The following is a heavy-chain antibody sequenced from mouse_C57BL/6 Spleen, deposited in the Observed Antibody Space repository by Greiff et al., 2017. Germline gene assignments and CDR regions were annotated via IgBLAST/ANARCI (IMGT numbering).Heavy chain of an antibody. Sequence: EVQLQQSGTVLARPGASVKMSCKTSGYTFTSYWMHWVKQRPGQGLEWIGAIYPGNSDTSYNQKFKGKAKLTAVTSASTAYMELSSLTNEDSAVYYCTRIYYGNYLSAMDYWGQGTSVTVSS. CDR2: IYPGNSDT. D-gene: IGHD2-1*01. V-gene: IGHV1-5*01. CDR1: GYTFTSYW. CDR3: TRIYYGNYLSAMDY. J-gene: IGHJ4*01.